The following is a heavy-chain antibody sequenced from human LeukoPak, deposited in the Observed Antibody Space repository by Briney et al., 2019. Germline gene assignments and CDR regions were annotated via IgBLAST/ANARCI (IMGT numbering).Heavy chain of an antibody. Sequence: KPSETLSLTCTVSCGSISSYYWSWIRQPPGKGLEWIGYIYYSGSTNYNPSLESRVTISVDTSKNQFSLKLSSVTAADTAVYYCARHYDILTGYYTGSAPLFDYWGQGTLVTVSS. CDR3: ARHYDILTGYYTGSAPLFDY. V-gene: IGHV4-59*08. CDR1: CGSISSYY. J-gene: IGHJ4*02. CDR2: IYYSGST. D-gene: IGHD3-9*01.